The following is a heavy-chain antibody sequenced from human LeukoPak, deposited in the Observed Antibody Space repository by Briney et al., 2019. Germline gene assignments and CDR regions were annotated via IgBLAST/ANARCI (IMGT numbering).Heavy chain of an antibody. CDR2: ISTSGDFT. CDR1: GFTFSSYA. Sequence: GGSLRLSCATSGFTFSSYAMNWVRQAPGKGLECVSFISTSGDFTYYAASVKGQFTVSRDNSKNTLYLQMNSLRADDTAVYYCAGCSGGSCYSRGKYGVDVWGQGTTVIVSS. D-gene: IGHD2-15*01. V-gene: IGHV3-23*01. J-gene: IGHJ6*02. CDR3: AGCSGGSCYSRGKYGVDV.